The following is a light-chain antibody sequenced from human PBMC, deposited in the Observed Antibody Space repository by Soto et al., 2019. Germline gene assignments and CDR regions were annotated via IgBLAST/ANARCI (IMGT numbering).Light chain of an antibody. CDR2: GNS. J-gene: IGLJ2*01. CDR1: SSNIGAGYD. CDR3: RSYDSSLSGVV. Sequence: QSVLTQPPSVSGAPGQRVTISRTGSSSNIGAGYDVHWYQQLPGTAPKVLIYGNSNRPSGVPDRFSGSKSGTSASLAITGLQAEDEAGYYCRSYDSSLSGVVFGGGTKLTVL. V-gene: IGLV1-40*01.